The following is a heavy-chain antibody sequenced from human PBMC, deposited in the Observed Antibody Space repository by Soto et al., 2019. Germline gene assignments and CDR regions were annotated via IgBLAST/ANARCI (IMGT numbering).Heavy chain of an antibody. CDR1: GFTFSSYS. V-gene: IGHV3-21*01. CDR2: ISSSSSYI. J-gene: IGHJ4*02. CDR3: ASVPGATLHFDY. D-gene: IGHD2-15*01. Sequence: GGSLRLSCAASGFTFSSYSMNWVRQAPGKGLEWVSSISSSSSYIYYADSVKGRFTISRDNAKNSLYLQMNSLRAEDTAVYYCASVPGATLHFDYWGQGTLVTVSS.